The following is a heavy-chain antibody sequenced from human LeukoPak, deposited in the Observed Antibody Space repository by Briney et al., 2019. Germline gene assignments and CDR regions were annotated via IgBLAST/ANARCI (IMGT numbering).Heavy chain of an antibody. CDR2: IYYTGST. J-gene: IGHJ4*02. V-gene: IGHV4-39*01. CDR3: ARQGYYYDSSGYPGY. Sequence: WIRQPPGKGLEWIGTIYYTGSTHYNPSLNSRVTISVDSSKNQFSLKLSSMTAADTAVYYCARQGYYYDSSGYPGYWGQGTLVTVSS. D-gene: IGHD3-22*01.